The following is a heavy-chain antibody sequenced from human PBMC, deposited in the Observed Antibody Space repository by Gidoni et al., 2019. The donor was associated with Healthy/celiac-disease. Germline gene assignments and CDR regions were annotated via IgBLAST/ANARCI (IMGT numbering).Heavy chain of an antibody. CDR2: SYYSGST. V-gene: IGHV4-59*01. Sequence: HVQLQESGPGLVQPSETLSLTCTVSGGSISSSYWSWIRQPPGKGLEWIGYSYYSGSTNYNPALKSRVTISVDTSKNQFSLKLSSVTAADTAVYYCARGPYSGSYPEYYYGMDVWGQGTTVTVSS. J-gene: IGHJ6*02. CDR3: ARGPYSGSYPEYYYGMDV. CDR1: GGSISSSY. D-gene: IGHD1-26*01.